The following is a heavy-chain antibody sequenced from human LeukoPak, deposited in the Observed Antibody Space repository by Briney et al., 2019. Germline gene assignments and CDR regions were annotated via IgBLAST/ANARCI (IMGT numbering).Heavy chain of an antibody. Sequence: GASVKVSCKASGYTFTSYGISWVRQAPGQGLEWMGWISAYNGNTNYAQKLQGRVTMTTDTSTSTAYMELRSLRSDNTAVYYCARGYYDFWSGYSSDAFDIWGQGTMVTVSS. CDR3: ARGYYDFWSGYSSDAFDI. CDR2: ISAYNGNT. D-gene: IGHD3-3*01. V-gene: IGHV1-18*01. CDR1: GYTFTSYG. J-gene: IGHJ3*02.